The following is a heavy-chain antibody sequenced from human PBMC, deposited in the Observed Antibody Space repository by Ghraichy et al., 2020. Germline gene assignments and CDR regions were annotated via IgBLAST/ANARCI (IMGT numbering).Heavy chain of an antibody. CDR2: INHSGST. V-gene: IGHV4-34*01. Sequence: SETLSLTCAVYGGSFSGYYWSWIRQPPGKGLEWIGEINHSGSTNYNPSLKSRVTISVDTSKNQFSLKLSSVTAADTAVYYCARGTMGPTEFDYWGQGTLVTVSS. CDR3: ARGTMGPTEFDY. J-gene: IGHJ4*02. CDR1: GGSFSGYY. D-gene: IGHD4/OR15-4a*01.